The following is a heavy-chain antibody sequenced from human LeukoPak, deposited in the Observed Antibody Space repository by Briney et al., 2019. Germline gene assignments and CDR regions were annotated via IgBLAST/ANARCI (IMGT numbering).Heavy chain of an antibody. Sequence: GGSLRLSCAASGFTFSSYAMHWVRQAPGKGLEWVALISYDGTNKYYADSVKGRFTISRDNSKSTLYLQMNSLKTEDTAVYYCTTDNDYDSSGYYYYYYMDVWGKGTTVTVSS. V-gene: IGHV3-30*03. J-gene: IGHJ6*03. CDR2: ISYDGTNK. CDR1: GFTFSSYA. D-gene: IGHD3-22*01. CDR3: TTDNDYDSSGYYYYYYMDV.